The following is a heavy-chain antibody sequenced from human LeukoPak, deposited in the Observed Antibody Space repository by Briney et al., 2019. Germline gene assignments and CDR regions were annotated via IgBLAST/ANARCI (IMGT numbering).Heavy chain of an antibody. CDR2: IYYSGDT. CDR3: ARDYGNNWFDP. V-gene: IGHV4-59*06. CDR1: GGSISSYY. J-gene: IGHJ5*02. Sequence: SETLSLTCTVSGGSISSYYWSWIRQPPGKGLEWIGYIYYSGDTYYNPSLRSRVSISVDTSKNQFSLKLSSVTAADTAMYYCARDYGNNWFDPWGQGTLVTVSA. D-gene: IGHD4-17*01.